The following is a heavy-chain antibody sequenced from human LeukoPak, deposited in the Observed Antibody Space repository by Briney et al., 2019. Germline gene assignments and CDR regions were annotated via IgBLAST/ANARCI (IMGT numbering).Heavy chain of an antibody. CDR1: GGSISGYY. D-gene: IGHD3-16*01. CDR2: IHYSGRA. CDR3: VGFGVSYDMDV. V-gene: IGHV4-59*01. J-gene: IGHJ6*02. Sequence: SETLSLTCSVSGGSISGYYWTWVRQPPGKGLEWIGQIHYSGRADYNPSLKSRITMSVDTSRNQISLKLSSVTAADTAIYYLVGFGVSYDMDVWGQGTTVTVFS.